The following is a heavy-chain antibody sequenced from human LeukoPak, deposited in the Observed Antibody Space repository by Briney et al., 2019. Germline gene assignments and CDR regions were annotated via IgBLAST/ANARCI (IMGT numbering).Heavy chain of an antibody. CDR2: ISSSSSYI. D-gene: IGHD5-12*01. J-gene: IGHJ4*02. CDR1: GFTFSSYS. Sequence: GGSLRLSCAASGFTFSSYSMNWVRQAPGKGLEWVSSISSSSSYIYYADSVKGRFTISRDNAKNSLYLQMNSLRAEDTAVYYCARSGSGYGHYFDYWGQGTLVTVSS. V-gene: IGHV3-21*01. CDR3: ARSGSGYGHYFDY.